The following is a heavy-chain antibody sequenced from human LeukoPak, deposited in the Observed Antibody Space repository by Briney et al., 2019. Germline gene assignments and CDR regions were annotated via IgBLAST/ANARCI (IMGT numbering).Heavy chain of an antibody. CDR2: ISSSSYI. D-gene: IGHD2-21*01. CDR3: AREQHLYYYGMDV. V-gene: IGHV3-21*01. Sequence: GGSLRLSCAASGFTFSSYSMNWVRQAPGKGLEWVSSISSSSYIYYADSVKGRFTISRDNAKNSLYLQMNSLRAEDTAVYYCAREQHLYYYGMDVWGQGTTVTVSS. CDR1: GFTFSSYS. J-gene: IGHJ6*02.